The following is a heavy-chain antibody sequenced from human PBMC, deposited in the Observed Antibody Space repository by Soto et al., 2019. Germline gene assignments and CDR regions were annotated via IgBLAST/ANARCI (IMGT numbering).Heavy chain of an antibody. CDR2: INAYNGNT. V-gene: IGHV1-18*01. J-gene: IGHJ4*02. D-gene: IGHD3-16*01. CDR1: GYTFTSYG. CDR3: ARDWFGVDY. Sequence: QVQLVQSGAEVKKPGASVKVSCKASGYTFTSYGISWVRQARGQGLEWMGWINAYNGNTNYAQNLQGRLTMTTDTSSQTACMELRSPRSDDTAVYYCARDWFGVDYWGQGTLVTVSS.